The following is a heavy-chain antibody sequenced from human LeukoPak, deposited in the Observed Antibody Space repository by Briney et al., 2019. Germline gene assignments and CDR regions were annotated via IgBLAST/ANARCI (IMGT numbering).Heavy chain of an antibody. J-gene: IGHJ5*02. D-gene: IGHD3-9*01. V-gene: IGHV1-8*01. CDR2: MNPNSGNT. CDR1: GYTFTSYD. Sequence: GASVKVSCKASGYTFTSYDINWVRQATGQGLEWMGWMNPNSGNTGYAQKFQGRVTMTRNTSISTAYMELSSLRSEDTAVYYCARGAYYDILKENNWFDPWGQGTLVTVSS. CDR3: ARGAYYDILKENNWFDP.